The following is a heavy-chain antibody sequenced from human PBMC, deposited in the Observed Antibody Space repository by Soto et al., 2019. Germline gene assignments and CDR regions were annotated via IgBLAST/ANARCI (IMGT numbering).Heavy chain of an antibody. D-gene: IGHD4-4*01. CDR3: AKASDYSNDWFDP. J-gene: IGHJ5*02. CDR2: ISGSGGST. CDR1: GFTFSIYA. V-gene: IGHV3-23*01. Sequence: GGSLRLSCAASGFTFSIYAMSWFRQAPGKGLEWVSAISGSGGSTYYADSVKGRFTISRDNSKNTLYLQMNSLRAEDTAVYYFAKASDYSNDWFDPWGQGTLVTVSS.